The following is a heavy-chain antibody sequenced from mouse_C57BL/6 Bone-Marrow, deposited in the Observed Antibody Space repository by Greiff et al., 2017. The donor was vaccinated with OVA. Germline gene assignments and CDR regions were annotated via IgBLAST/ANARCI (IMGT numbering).Heavy chain of an antibody. Sequence: VQLKQSGPELAKPGASVKIPCKASGYTFTDYNMDWVKQSHGKSLAWIGDINSNNGGTIYNQKFKGKATLTVDKSSSTAYMELRSLTSEDTAVYYCARVGYYDYDGGAWFAYWGQGTLVTVSA. CDR2: INSNNGGT. CDR1: GYTFTDYN. CDR3: ARVGYYDYDGGAWFAY. D-gene: IGHD2-4*01. J-gene: IGHJ3*01. V-gene: IGHV1-18*01.